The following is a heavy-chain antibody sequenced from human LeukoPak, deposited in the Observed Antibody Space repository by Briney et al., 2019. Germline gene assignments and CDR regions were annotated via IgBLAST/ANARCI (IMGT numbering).Heavy chain of an antibody. Sequence: PGGSLRLSCAASGFTFSSYAMHWVRQAPGKGLEWVAVISYDGSNKCYADSVKGRFTISRDNSKNTLYLQMNSLRAEDTAVYHCARGSTHDTSGYLRPFDYWGQGTLVTVSS. V-gene: IGHV3-30-3*01. J-gene: IGHJ4*02. CDR3: ARGSTHDTSGYLRPFDY. CDR1: GFTFSSYA. CDR2: ISYDGSNK. D-gene: IGHD3-22*01.